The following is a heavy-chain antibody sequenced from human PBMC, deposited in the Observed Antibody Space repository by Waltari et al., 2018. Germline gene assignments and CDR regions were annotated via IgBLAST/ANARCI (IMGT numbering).Heavy chain of an antibody. CDR1: GGTFSSYA. CDR2: IIPIFGTA. J-gene: IGHJ4*02. CDR3: ARQFGYYDSSGRSPFDY. D-gene: IGHD3-22*01. V-gene: IGHV1-69*12. Sequence: QVQLVQSGAEVKKPGSSVKVSCKASGGTFSSYAISWVRQAPVQGLEWMGGIIPIFGTANYAQKFQGRVTITADESTSTAYMELSSLRSEDTAVYYCARQFGYYDSSGRSPFDYWGQGTLVTVSS.